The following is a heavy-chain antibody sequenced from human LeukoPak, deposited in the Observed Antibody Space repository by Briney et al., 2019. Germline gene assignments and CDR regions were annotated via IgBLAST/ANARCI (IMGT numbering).Heavy chain of an antibody. Sequence: PSETLSLTCTVSGDSIRSFFWSWIRQPAGKGLEWIGRTYTSGSTNYNPSLKSRVTMSVDTSKNQFSLKLSSVTAADTAVYYCARESYDSPMDVWGKGTTVTVSS. CDR2: TYTSGST. CDR1: GDSIRSFF. CDR3: ARESYDSPMDV. D-gene: IGHD3-22*01. J-gene: IGHJ6*04. V-gene: IGHV4-4*07.